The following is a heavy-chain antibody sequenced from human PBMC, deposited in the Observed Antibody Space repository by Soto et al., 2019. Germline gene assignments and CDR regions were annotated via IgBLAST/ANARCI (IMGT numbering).Heavy chain of an antibody. Sequence: QVQLQESGPGLVKPSQTLSLTCTVSGGSISSGDYYWSWLRQPPGNGLEWIGYISYSGSTYYNPSLRSRLTISIDTSKNQFSLKLTSVTAADTAVYYCARDRSSGSNDFGYWGQGTLVTVSS. CDR1: GGSISSGDYY. D-gene: IGHD6-6*01. V-gene: IGHV4-30-4*01. CDR2: ISYSGST. J-gene: IGHJ4*02. CDR3: ARDRSSGSNDFGY.